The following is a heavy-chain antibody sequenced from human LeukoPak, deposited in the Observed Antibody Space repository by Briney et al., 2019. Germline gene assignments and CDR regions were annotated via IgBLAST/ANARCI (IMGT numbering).Heavy chain of an antibody. CDR2: IYTSGST. CDR1: GGSISSYY. J-gene: IGHJ5*02. CDR3: ARDLLGYCSGGSCNWFDP. Sequence: SETLSLTCTVSGGSISSYYWSWIRQPAGKGLEWIGRIYTSGSTNYNPSLKSRVTMSVDTSKNQFSLKLSSVTAADTAVYYCARDLLGYCSGGSCNWFDPWGQGTLVTVSS. V-gene: IGHV4-4*07. D-gene: IGHD2-15*01.